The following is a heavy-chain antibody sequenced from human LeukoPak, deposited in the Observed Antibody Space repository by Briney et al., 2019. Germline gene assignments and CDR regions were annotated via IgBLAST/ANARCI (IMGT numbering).Heavy chain of an antibody. CDR1: GGSISSYY. J-gene: IGHJ4*02. Sequence: SETLSLTCTVSGGSISSYYWSWIRQPPGKGLEWIGYIYYSGSTNYNPSLKSRVTISVDTSKNQFSLKLSSVSAADTAVYYCARDFAYGSGSYYTRLYYFDYWGQGTLVTVSS. CDR3: ARDFAYGSGSYYTRLYYFDY. D-gene: IGHD3-10*01. CDR2: IYYSGST. V-gene: IGHV4-59*12.